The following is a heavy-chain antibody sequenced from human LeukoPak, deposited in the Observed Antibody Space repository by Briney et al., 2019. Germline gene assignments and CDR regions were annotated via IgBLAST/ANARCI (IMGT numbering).Heavy chain of an antibody. CDR3: ARESQSGWFDP. CDR1: GGSISSYY. D-gene: IGHD2-15*01. J-gene: IGHJ5*02. CDR2: IYYSGST. V-gene: IGHV4-59*12. Sequence: SETLSLTCTVSGGSISSYYWSWIRQPPGKGLEWIGYIYYSGSTNYNPSLKSRVTISVDTSENQFSLKLNSVTAADTAVYYCARESQSGWFDPWGQGTLVTVSS.